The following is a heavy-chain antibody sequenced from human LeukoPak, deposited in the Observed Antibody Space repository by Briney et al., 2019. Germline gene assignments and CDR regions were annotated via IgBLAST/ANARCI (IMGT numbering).Heavy chain of an antibody. Sequence: PGRSLRLSCAASGFSFDDYSMHWVRQAPGKGLEWVSGISWNSDRIGYADSVKGRFTISRDNAKNSLYLQMNRLRAEDMALYYCAKTRSGSYYEAFDIWGQGTMVTVSS. J-gene: IGHJ3*02. CDR1: GFSFDDYS. V-gene: IGHV3-9*03. D-gene: IGHD1-26*01. CDR2: ISWNSDRI. CDR3: AKTRSGSYYEAFDI.